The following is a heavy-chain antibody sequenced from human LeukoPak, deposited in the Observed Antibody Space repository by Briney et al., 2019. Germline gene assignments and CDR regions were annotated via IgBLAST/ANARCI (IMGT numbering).Heavy chain of an antibody. CDR1: GFTFSSYA. Sequence: GGSLRLSCAASGFTFSSYAMSWVRQAPGKGLEWVSAISGSGGSTYYADSVKGWFTISRDNSKNTLYLQMNSLRAEDTAVYYCAKGCSSTSCRDAFDIWGQGTMVTVSS. V-gene: IGHV3-23*01. D-gene: IGHD2-2*01. CDR2: ISGSGGST. CDR3: AKGCSSTSCRDAFDI. J-gene: IGHJ3*02.